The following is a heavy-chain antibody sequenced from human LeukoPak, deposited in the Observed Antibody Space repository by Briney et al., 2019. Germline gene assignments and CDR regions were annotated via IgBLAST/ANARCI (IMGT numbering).Heavy chain of an antibody. J-gene: IGHJ4*02. CDR1: GLLFGDYA. V-gene: IGHV3-23*01. Sequence: GGSLRLSCTASGLLFGDYAITWVRQAPGKGLEWVSAFSPSGGGTYYADSVKGRFTISRDNSKNTLYLQMNSLRAEDTAVYYCARALRIYYYFDYWGQGTLVTVSS. CDR3: ARALRIYYYFDY. CDR2: FSPSGGGT. D-gene: IGHD1-26*01.